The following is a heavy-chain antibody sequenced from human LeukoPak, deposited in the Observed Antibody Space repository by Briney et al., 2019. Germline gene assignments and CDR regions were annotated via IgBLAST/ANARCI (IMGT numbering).Heavy chain of an antibody. CDR3: ARGLAARHASLDY. D-gene: IGHD6-6*01. CDR2: ISYDGSNK. V-gene: IGHV3-30*01. CDR1: GFTFGGYA. J-gene: IGHJ4*02. Sequence: PGRSLRLSCAASGFTFGGYAMHWVRQAPGKGLERVAVISYDGSNKYYADSVKGRFTISRDNSKNTLYLQMNSLRAEDTAVYYCARGLAARHASLDYWGQGTLVTVSS.